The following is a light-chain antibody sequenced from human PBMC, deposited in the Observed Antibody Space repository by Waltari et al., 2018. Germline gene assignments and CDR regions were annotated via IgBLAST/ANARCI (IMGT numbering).Light chain of an antibody. J-gene: IGLJ2*01. V-gene: IGLV2-23*02. CDR3: CSYVGGSSLI. CDR1: SSDVWSYNL. Sequence: QSALAQPASVSGSPGQSITISCTGTSSDVWSYNLVSWYQQHPGKVPKLMIYEVIKRPSGLSNRFAVSKSGNTASLTIPGLQAEDEADYYCCSYVGGSSLIFGGGTKLTVL. CDR2: EVI.